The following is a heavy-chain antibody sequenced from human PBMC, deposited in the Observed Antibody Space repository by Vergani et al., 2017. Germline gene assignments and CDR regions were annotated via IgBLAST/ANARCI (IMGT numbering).Heavy chain of an antibody. CDR3: AKDLAFYGDYHGPLEY. CDR1: GFTFSSFA. V-gene: IGHV3-23*01. CDR2: ISGSGNSL. Sequence: EVQLLESGGGLVQPGGSLRLSCAASGFTFSSFALSWVRQAPGKGLEWVSSISGSGNSLYYTDSVKGRFSISRDNSKNTLYLQMNSLRAEDTAVYYCAKDLAFYGDYHGPLEYWGQGTLVTVSS. J-gene: IGHJ4*02. D-gene: IGHD4-17*01.